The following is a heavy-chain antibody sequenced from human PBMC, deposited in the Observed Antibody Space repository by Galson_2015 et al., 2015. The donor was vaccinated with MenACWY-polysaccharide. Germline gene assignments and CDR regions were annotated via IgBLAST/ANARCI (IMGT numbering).Heavy chain of an antibody. CDR3: ARGHYGMDY. CDR1: GFKFSNYW. Sequence: SLRLSCAASGFKFSNYWMTWVRQAPGKGLEWVANIKKDGSEKHYVDSVKGRFTISRDNALYLQMNSLRAEDTAVYFCARGHYGMDYWGQGTLVTVSS. D-gene: IGHD4-17*01. V-gene: IGHV3-7*01. J-gene: IGHJ4*02. CDR2: IKKDGSEK.